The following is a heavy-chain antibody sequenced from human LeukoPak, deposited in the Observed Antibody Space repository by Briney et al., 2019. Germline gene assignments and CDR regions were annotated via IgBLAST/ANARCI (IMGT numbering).Heavy chain of an antibody. D-gene: IGHD6-19*01. CDR3: ARGSSAFDY. Sequence: SETLSLTCTVSVGYITSDYWSWIRQPPWKGLEWIGYFYNSGSIYYNPSLKSRVTISVDTSKNQFSLKVSSVSAADTAVYYCARGSSAFDYWGQGTLVTVSS. J-gene: IGHJ4*02. V-gene: IGHV4-59*01. CDR2: FYNSGSI. CDR1: VGYITSDY.